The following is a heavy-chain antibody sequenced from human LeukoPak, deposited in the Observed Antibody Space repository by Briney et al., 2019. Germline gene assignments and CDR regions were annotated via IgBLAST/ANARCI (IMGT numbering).Heavy chain of an antibody. Sequence: GGSLRLSCAASGFTFSSYAMHWVRQAPGKGLEWVAVISYDGSNKYYADSVKGRFTFSRDNSKNTLYLQMNSLRAEDTAVYYCARDCLNCGGDCCSLDYWGQGTLVTVSS. CDR3: ARDCLNCGGDCCSLDY. CDR1: GFTFSSYA. V-gene: IGHV3-30-3*01. D-gene: IGHD2-21*02. J-gene: IGHJ4*02. CDR2: ISYDGSNK.